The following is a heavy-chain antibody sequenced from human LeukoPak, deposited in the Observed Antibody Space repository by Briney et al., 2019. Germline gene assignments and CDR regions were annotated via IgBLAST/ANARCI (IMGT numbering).Heavy chain of an antibody. CDR1: GGSISSYY. Sequence: SETLSLTCTVSGGSISSYYWGWIRQPPGKGLEWIAYIYYSGSTNYNPSLKSRVTISVDTSKNQFSLKLSSVTAADTAVYYCARDTSGSYDYWGQGTLVTVSS. V-gene: IGHV4-59*01. CDR3: ARDTSGSYDY. D-gene: IGHD1-26*01. CDR2: IYYSGST. J-gene: IGHJ4*02.